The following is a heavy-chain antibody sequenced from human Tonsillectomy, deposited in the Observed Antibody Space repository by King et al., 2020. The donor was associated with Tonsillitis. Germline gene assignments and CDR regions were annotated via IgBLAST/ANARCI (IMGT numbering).Heavy chain of an antibody. CDR3: ARTLTYSQVVLPYSFDY. D-gene: IGHD6-6*01. CDR2: IYYSGPT. V-gene: IGHV4-59*08. CDR1: GGSISSYY. Sequence: QLQESGPGLVKPSETLSLTCSVSGGSISSYYWSWIRQPPGKGLEWIGYIYYSGPTNYNPSLMSRVTISVVTSKNQFSLKLNSVTAADTAVYYCARTLTYSQVVLPYSFDYWGQGTLVTVSS. J-gene: IGHJ4*02.